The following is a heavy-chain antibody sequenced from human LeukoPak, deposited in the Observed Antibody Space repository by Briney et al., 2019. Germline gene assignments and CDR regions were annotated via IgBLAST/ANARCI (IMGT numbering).Heavy chain of an antibody. Sequence: SETLSLTCTVSGGSISSSSYYWGWIRQPPGKGLEWIGSIYYSGSTYYNPSLKSRVTISVDTSKNQFSLKLSSVTAADAAVYYCARVGGGYCSGGSCYGLDYWGQGTLVTVSS. CDR2: IYYSGST. V-gene: IGHV4-39*07. D-gene: IGHD2-15*01. CDR1: GGSISSSSYY. J-gene: IGHJ4*02. CDR3: ARVGGGYCSGGSCYGLDY.